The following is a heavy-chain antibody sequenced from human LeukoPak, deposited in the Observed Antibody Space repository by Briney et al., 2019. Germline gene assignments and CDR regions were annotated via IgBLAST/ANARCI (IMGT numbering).Heavy chain of an antibody. D-gene: IGHD3-16*01. Sequence: GGSLRLSCAASGFTFSSYSMNWVRQAPGKGLEWVPYISSSSSTIYYADSVKGRFTISRDNAKNSLYLQMNSLRAEDTAVYYCARDGGPFYYYGMDVWGQGTTVTVSS. CDR1: GFTFSSYS. V-gene: IGHV3-48*04. CDR3: ARDGGPFYYYGMDV. CDR2: ISSSSSTI. J-gene: IGHJ6*02.